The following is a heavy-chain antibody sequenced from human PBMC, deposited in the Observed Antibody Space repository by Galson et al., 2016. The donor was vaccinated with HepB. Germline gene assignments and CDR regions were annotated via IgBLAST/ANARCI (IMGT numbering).Heavy chain of an antibody. Sequence: SETLSLTCRVSGDSISSSSYHWAWIRQPPGKGLERIGSIYYVGRAYYRSSLKSRLTISLDPAKNHISLNLTSVTAADTAVYYCATVPGWESGIYDHWGQGTLVSVSS. D-gene: IGHD1-26*01. CDR2: IYYVGRA. J-gene: IGHJ4*02. CDR3: ATVPGWESGIYDH. V-gene: IGHV4-39*02. CDR1: GDSISSSSYH.